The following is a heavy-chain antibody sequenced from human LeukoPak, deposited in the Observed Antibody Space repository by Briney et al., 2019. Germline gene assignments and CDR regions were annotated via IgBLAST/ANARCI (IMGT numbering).Heavy chain of an antibody. CDR1: GYTFTDYY. CDR2: INPNSGGT. J-gene: IGHJ3*02. CDR3: ARIIAGPSNAFDI. D-gene: IGHD6-13*01. V-gene: IGHV1-2*02. Sequence: PGGSVKVSCKASGYTFTDYYIHWVRQAPGQGLEWMGWINPNSGGTNYAQKFQGRVTITADKSTSTAYMELSSLRSEDTAVYYCARIIAGPSNAFDIWGQGTMVTVSS.